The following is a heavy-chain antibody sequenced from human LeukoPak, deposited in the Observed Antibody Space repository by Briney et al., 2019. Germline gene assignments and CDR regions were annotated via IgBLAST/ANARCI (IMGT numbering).Heavy chain of an antibody. CDR2: IYYSGST. D-gene: IGHD2-15*01. J-gene: IGHJ4*02. CDR3: ARVAADWTYYFDY. V-gene: IGHV4-39*07. Sequence: SETLSLTCAVYGGSFSSSSYYWGWIRQPPGKGLEWIGSIYYSGSTNYNPSLKSRVTISVDTSKNQFSLKLSSVTAADTAVYYCARVAADWTYYFDYWGQGTLVTVSS. CDR1: GGSFSSSSYY.